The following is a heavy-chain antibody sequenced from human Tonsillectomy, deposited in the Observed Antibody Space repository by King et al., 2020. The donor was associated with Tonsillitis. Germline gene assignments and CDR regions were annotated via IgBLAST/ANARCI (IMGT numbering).Heavy chain of an antibody. D-gene: IGHD1-1*01. Sequence: QLVQSGGGVVQPGRSLRLSCAASGFTFSSYGMHWVRQAPGKGLEWGAVIWYDGSNKYYADSVKGRFTISRDNSKNTLYLQMNSLRAEDTAVYYCARDPTGAYYYYYYMDVWGKGTTVTVSS. CDR3: ARDPTGAYYYYYYMDV. CDR1: GFTFSSYG. J-gene: IGHJ6*03. V-gene: IGHV3-33*01. CDR2: IWYDGSNK.